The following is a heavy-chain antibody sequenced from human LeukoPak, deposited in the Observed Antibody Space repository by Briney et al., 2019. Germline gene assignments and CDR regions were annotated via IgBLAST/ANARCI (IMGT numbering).Heavy chain of an antibody. CDR3: ARDSVSYCSGGSCFDY. V-gene: IGHV3-33*01. Sequence: PGGSLRLSCAASGFTFSNYGMHWVRQAPGKGLEWVAVIRSDGGKDYYGDSVKGRFTVSRDNSKNSLYLQMNSLRAEDTAVYYCARDSVSYCSGGSCFDYWGQGTLVTVSS. CDR2: IRSDGGKD. CDR1: GFTFSNYG. D-gene: IGHD2-15*01. J-gene: IGHJ4*02.